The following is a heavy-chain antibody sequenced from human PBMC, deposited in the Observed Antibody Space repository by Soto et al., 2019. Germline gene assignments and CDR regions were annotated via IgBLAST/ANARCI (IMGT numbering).Heavy chain of an antibody. J-gene: IGHJ4*02. Sequence: ASVKVSCKVSGYTLTELSMHWVRQAPGKGLEWMGGFDPEDGKTTSAQKFQGRVTVTEDTSTDTAYMELSSLRSEDTAVYCCARGGAKQPLVHFDYWGQGTLVTVSS. CDR1: GYTLTELS. CDR2: FDPEDGKT. V-gene: IGHV1-24*01. D-gene: IGHD6-13*01. CDR3: ARGGAKQPLVHFDY.